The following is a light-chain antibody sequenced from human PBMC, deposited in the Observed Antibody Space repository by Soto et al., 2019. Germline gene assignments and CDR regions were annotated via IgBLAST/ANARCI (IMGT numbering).Light chain of an antibody. CDR1: QGISTY. V-gene: IGKV1-39*01. Sequence: DIHMTQSPSSLSASVGDRVTITCRASQGISTYLKWYQQKPGKAPKLLIYAASSLQSGVTSRFSGSGSETDFTLTISSLQPEDFATYSCQHSTTWTFGQGTKVDIK. CDR3: QHSTTWT. CDR2: AAS. J-gene: IGKJ1*01.